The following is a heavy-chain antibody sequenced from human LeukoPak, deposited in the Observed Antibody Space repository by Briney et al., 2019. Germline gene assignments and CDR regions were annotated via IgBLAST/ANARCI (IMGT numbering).Heavy chain of an antibody. Sequence: SGPTLVNPTQTLTLTCSFSGFSLSTSGVPVGWIRQPRGKALEWVALIYSDDDKRYSPSLKSRITISKVTFKNQVVLTMTNMDPVDSAPYYCAHSMVRGVPVRALDYWGQGALVTVSS. D-gene: IGHD3-10*01. J-gene: IGHJ4*02. CDR1: GFSLSTSGVP. CDR3: AHSMVRGVPVRALDY. V-gene: IGHV2-5*02. CDR2: IYSDDDK.